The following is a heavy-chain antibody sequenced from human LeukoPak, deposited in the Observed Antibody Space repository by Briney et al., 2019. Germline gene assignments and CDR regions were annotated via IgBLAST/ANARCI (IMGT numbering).Heavy chain of an antibody. J-gene: IGHJ4*02. CDR3: ARVGSSWALDY. CDR2: ISTDGNTI. Sequence: PGGSLRLSCAASGFTFSNHWMSWVRQAPGKGLVWVSRISTDGNTITYADSVKGRFTISRDNAKNTLNVQMNSLRAEDTAVYYCARVGSSWALDYWGQGTLVTVSS. V-gene: IGHV3-74*01. CDR1: GFTFSNHW. D-gene: IGHD6-13*01.